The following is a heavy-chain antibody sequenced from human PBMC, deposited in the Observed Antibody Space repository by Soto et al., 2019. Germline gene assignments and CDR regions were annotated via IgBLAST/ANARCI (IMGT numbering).Heavy chain of an antibody. CDR1: GFTFSSYW. D-gene: IGHD2-21*01. CDR2: IKQDGSEK. J-gene: IGHJ2*01. V-gene: IGHV3-7*01. CDR3: ARAPPPHVIYWYFYL. Sequence: LSLTCAASGFTFSSYWMSWVRQAPGKGLEWVANIKQDGSEKYYVDSVKGRFTISRDNAKNSLNLQMNSLRAEDTAVYYCARAPPPHVIYWYFYLWGRGTLVTVSS.